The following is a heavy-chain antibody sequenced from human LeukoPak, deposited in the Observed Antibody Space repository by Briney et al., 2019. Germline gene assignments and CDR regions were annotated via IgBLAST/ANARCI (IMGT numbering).Heavy chain of an antibody. V-gene: IGHV1-46*01. CDR3: ARDLGGRSGSLDY. J-gene: IGHJ4*02. Sequence: ASVEVSCKASGYTFTSYYMHWVRQAPGQGLEWMGIINPSGVTTIYAQKFQGRVTVTRGTSTSTVYMELSSLRSEDTAVYYCARDLGGRSGSLDYWGQGTLVTVSS. D-gene: IGHD3-22*01. CDR2: INPSGVTT. CDR1: GYTFTSYY.